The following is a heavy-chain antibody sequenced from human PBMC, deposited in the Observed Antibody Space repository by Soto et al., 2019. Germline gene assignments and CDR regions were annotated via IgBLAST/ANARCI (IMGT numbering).Heavy chain of an antibody. CDR3: ATNRGGRGGGDAFDI. J-gene: IGHJ3*02. CDR2: IIPIFGTA. V-gene: IGHV1-69*01. D-gene: IGHD7-27*01. Sequence: QVQLVQSGAEVKKPGSSVKVSCKASGGTFSSYAISWVRQAPGQGLEWMGGIIPIFGTANYAQKFQGRVTISADEPTSTAYRERSSVRSEDTAVYYCATNRGGRGGGDAFDIWGQGTMVTVSS. CDR1: GGTFSSYA.